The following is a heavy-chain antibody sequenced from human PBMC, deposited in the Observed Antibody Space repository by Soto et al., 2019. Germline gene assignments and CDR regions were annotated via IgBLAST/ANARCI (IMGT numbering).Heavy chain of an antibody. CDR2: IYWGDDK. CDR3: ARVYWAASGTRYYCDL. J-gene: IGHJ4*02. V-gene: IGHV2-5*02. CDR1: GFSFSTGAVG. D-gene: IGHD6-13*01. Sequence: ITLTESGPTLVKPTQTLTLTCPFSGFSFSTGAVGVGWIRQPPGKALEFLALIYWGDDKRYRPSLKNKITITKDSSRNQVVLTMTDVDPEDTAAYYCARVYWAASGTRYYCDLGGQGTLVTVSS.